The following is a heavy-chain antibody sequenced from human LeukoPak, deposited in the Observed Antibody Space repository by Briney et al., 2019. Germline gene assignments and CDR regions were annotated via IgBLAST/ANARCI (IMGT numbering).Heavy chain of an antibody. V-gene: IGHV3-30*04. Sequence: AGGSLRLSCAASGFTFSTYAMHWVRQAPGKGLEGGAVITYDGSNKYYADSVKGRFTISRENSKNRLYLQMNSLRAEDTAVYYCARAEGYGGELDSWGQGTLVTVSS. D-gene: IGHD4-23*01. CDR2: ITYDGSNK. CDR1: GFTFSTYA. J-gene: IGHJ4*02. CDR3: ARAEGYGGELDS.